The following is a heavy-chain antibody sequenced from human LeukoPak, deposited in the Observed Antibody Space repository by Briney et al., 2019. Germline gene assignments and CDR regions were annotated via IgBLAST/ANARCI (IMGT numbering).Heavy chain of an antibody. CDR2: IYYSGST. CDR1: GGSISSYY. J-gene: IGHJ4*02. CDR3: ARDRTERITIFGVARYYFDY. D-gene: IGHD3-3*01. V-gene: IGHV4-59*01. Sequence: SETLSLTCTVSGGSISSYYWSWIRQPPGKGLEWIGYIYYSGSTNYNPSLKSRVTISVDTSKNQFSLKLSSVTADDTAVYYCARDRTERITIFGVARYYFDYWGQGTLVTVSS.